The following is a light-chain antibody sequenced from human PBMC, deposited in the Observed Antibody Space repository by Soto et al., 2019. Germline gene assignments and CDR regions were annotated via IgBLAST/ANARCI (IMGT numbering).Light chain of an antibody. Sequence: DIQMTQSPSTLSASVGDRVTITCRASQTLRTWLAWYQQKPGKAPKLLIYDVSILQSGVPSRFSGSGSGTEFTLTIGSLQPDDFATYYCQQYNGYPLTFGGGTKVEFK. CDR1: QTLRTW. V-gene: IGKV1-5*01. CDR3: QQYNGYPLT. CDR2: DVS. J-gene: IGKJ4*01.